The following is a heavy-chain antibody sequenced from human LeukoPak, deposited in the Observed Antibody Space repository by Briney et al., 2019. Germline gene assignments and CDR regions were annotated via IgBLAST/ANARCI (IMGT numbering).Heavy chain of an antibody. D-gene: IGHD4/OR15-4a*01. J-gene: IGHJ6*02. V-gene: IGHV1-2*02. CDR1: GYTFTGYY. Sequence: ASVKVSCKASGYTFTGYYMHWVRQAPGQGLEWMGWINPNSGGTNYAQKFQGRVTMTRDTSISTAYMELSRLRSDDTAVYYCAREGATPTYYYYYGMDVWGQGTTVTVSS. CDR3: AREGATPTYYYYYGMDV. CDR2: INPNSGGT.